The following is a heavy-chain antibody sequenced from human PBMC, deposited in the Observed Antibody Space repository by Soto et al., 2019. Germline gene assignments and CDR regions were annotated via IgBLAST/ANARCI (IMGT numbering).Heavy chain of an antibody. CDR2: IRAKTYGGTT. J-gene: IGHJ4*02. Sequence: HPGGSLRLSCIASGFNFDKYAMSWFRQTPGKGLGWLGFIRAKTYGGTTEDAASVKGRFIISRDDSKSVAYLQMNSLETEDTAVYYCARAPRGWVNILFFDFWGQGTLVTVSS. V-gene: IGHV3-49*03. CDR1: GFNFDKYA. CDR3: ARAPRGWVNILFFDF. D-gene: IGHD3-10*01.